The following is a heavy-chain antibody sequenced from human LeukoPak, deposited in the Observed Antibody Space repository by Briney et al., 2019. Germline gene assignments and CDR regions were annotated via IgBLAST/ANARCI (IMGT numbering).Heavy chain of an antibody. Sequence: ASVKVSCKASGGTFSSYAISWVRQAPGQGLEWMGGIIPIFGTVDYAQKFQGRVTITADKSTSTAYMELSSLRSEDTAVYYCAGYGSGSYLPYYFDYWGQGTLVTVSS. CDR3: AGYGSGSYLPYYFDY. CDR2: IIPIFGTV. CDR1: GGTFSSYA. J-gene: IGHJ4*02. D-gene: IGHD3-10*01. V-gene: IGHV1-69*06.